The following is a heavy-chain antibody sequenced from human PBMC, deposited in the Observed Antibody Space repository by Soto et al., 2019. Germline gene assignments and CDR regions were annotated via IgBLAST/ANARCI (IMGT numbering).Heavy chain of an antibody. CDR1: GFTFSSYA. Sequence: EVQLVESGGGLVQPGGSPRLSCAASGFTFSSYAMHWVRQAPGKGLEYVSAISSNGGSTYYANSVKGRFTISRDNSKNTLYLQMGSLRAEDMAVYYCARADCSGGSCYRYWGQGTLVTVSS. D-gene: IGHD2-15*01. V-gene: IGHV3-64*01. CDR3: ARADCSGGSCYRY. J-gene: IGHJ4*02. CDR2: ISSNGGST.